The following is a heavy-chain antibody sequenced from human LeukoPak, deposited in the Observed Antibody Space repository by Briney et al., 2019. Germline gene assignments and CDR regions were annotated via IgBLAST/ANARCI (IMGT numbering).Heavy chain of an antibody. J-gene: IGHJ4*02. CDR1: GYTFTSYG. Sequence: ASVKVSCKASGYTFTSYGISWVRQAPGQGLEWMGWISAYNGNTNYAQKFQGRVTMTRNTSISTAYMELSSLRSEDTAVYYCARGGYREDFDYWGQGTLVTVSS. CDR2: ISAYNGNT. D-gene: IGHD6-13*01. CDR3: ARGGYREDFDY. V-gene: IGHV1-18*01.